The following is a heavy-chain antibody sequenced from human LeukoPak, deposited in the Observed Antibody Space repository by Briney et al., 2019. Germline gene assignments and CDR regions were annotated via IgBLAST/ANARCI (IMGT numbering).Heavy chain of an antibody. CDR2: INPNSGGT. J-gene: IGHJ4*02. Sequence: ASVKVSCKASGYTFTGYYMHWVRQAPGQGLEWMGRINPNSGGTNYAQKFQGRVTMTRDTSISTAYMELSRLRSDDTAVYYCARISSSWYYCDYWGQGTLVTVSS. CDR1: GYTFTGYY. V-gene: IGHV1-2*06. CDR3: ARISSSWYYCDY. D-gene: IGHD6-13*01.